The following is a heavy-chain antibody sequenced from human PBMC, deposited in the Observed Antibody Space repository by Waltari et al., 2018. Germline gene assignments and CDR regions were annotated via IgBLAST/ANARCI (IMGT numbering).Heavy chain of an antibody. J-gene: IGHJ4*02. Sequence: QVQLQQWGAGLLKPSETLSLTCAVYGGSFSGYYWSWIRQPPGKGLEWIGEINHSGSTNYNPPLKSRVIRSVDTSKNQFSLKLSSVTAADTAVYFCARPGAFVASRGNRFDYWGQGTLVTVSS. V-gene: IGHV4-34*01. CDR1: GGSFSGYY. D-gene: IGHD1-1*01. CDR2: INHSGST. CDR3: ARPGAFVASRGNRFDY.